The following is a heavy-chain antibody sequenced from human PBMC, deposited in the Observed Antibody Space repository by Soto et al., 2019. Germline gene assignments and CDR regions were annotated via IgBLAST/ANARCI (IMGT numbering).Heavy chain of an antibody. D-gene: IGHD1-26*01. J-gene: IGHJ4*02. CDR3: AKEGSPKVSRWDDY. Sequence: QVQLAESGGGVVQPGGSLRLSFAASGFTFSDYGFDWIRQAPGKGLGWVAVISHEGGTQYYADSVRGRFTVSRDNSKNILYLQMDSLRPEDTAVYFCAKEGSPKVSRWDDYWGQGTLVTVSS. CDR1: GFTFSDYG. CDR2: ISHEGGTQ. V-gene: IGHV3-30*18.